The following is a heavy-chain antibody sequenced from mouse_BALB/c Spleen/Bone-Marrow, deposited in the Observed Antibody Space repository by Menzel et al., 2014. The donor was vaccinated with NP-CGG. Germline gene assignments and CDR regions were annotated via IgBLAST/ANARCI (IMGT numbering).Heavy chain of an antibody. Sequence: VQLQESGAELAKPGASVKMSCKASGYTFTSYWMHWVKQRPGQGLEWIGYINPSTGYTEYNQKFKDKATLTADKSSSTAYMQLSSLTSEDSAVHYCARSGDYGGFDYWGQGTTLTVSS. V-gene: IGHV1-7*01. J-gene: IGHJ2*01. CDR3: ARSGDYGGFDY. CDR1: GYTFTSYW. CDR2: INPSTGYT. D-gene: IGHD2-4*01.